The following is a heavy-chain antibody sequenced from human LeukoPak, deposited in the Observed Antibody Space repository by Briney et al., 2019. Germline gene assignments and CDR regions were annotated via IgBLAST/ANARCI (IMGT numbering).Heavy chain of an antibody. J-gene: IGHJ4*02. V-gene: IGHV4-59*08. CDR2: LYYSGST. CDR1: GCSISSYY. D-gene: IGHD3-10*01. Sequence: SETLTLTCTVSGCSISSYYWSWIRQPPGKGLEWIGYLYYSGSTNYNPSLKSRVTISVDTSKNPFSLKLTSVTAADTAVYYCARAGPGYSFDYWGQGTPVTVSS. CDR3: ARAGPGYSFDY.